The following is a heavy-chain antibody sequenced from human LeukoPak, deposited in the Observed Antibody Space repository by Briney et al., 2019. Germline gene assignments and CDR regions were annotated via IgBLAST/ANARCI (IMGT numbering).Heavy chain of an antibody. Sequence: SETLSLTCTVSGCSISSYYWSWIRQPPGKGLEWIGYIYYSGSTNYNPSLQSQVTISIDTSKNHFSLKLSSVTAADTAVYYSARGQGRTFDYWGQGNLVTVSS. D-gene: IGHD2-15*01. CDR1: GCSISSYY. V-gene: IGHV4-59*01. CDR3: ARGQGRTFDY. J-gene: IGHJ4*02. CDR2: IYYSGST.